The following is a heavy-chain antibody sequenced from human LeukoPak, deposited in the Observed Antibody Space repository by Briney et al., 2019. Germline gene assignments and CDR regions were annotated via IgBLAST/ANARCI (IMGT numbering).Heavy chain of an antibody. J-gene: IGHJ4*02. Sequence: ASVKVSCKASGYTFTSYDINWVRQATGQGLEWRGRRNPNSGNTGSAQKVQGRVTMTRNTSISTAYMELSSLRSEDTAVYYCARGRPMVRGIPILDYWGQGTLVTVSS. V-gene: IGHV1-8*01. CDR3: ARGRPMVRGIPILDY. CDR1: GYTFTSYD. CDR2: RNPNSGNT. D-gene: IGHD3-10*01.